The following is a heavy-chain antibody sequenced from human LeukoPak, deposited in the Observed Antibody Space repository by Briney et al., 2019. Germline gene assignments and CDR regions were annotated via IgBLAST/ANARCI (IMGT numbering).Heavy chain of an antibody. V-gene: IGHV4-59*12. CDR2: IYYSGST. D-gene: IGHD6-19*01. J-gene: IGHJ4*02. CDR3: ARDARHSSGWYSFD. Sequence: SETLSLTCTVSGGSISSYYWSWIRQPPGKGLEWIGYIYYSGSTNYNPSLKSRVTISVDTSKNQFSLKLSSVTAADTAVYYCARDARHSSGWYSFDWGQGTLVTVSS. CDR1: GGSISSYY.